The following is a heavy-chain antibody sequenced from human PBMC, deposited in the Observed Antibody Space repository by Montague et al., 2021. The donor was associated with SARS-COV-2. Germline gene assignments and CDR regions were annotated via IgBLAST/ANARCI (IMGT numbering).Heavy chain of an antibody. D-gene: IGHD3-9*01. CDR2: IHSGGRST. CDR1: GFTFSGSP. CDR3: AKVGDLMAGYSLVNLDN. J-gene: IGHJ4*02. V-gene: IGHV3-23*03. Sequence: SLRLSCAASGFTFSGSPMSWVRQAPGKGLEWVSVIHSGGRSTYYGKFXXGRFTVSRDNSKNTVYLQMNNLRAEDTAVYYCAKVGDLMAGYSLVNLDNCGQGTLVIVSS.